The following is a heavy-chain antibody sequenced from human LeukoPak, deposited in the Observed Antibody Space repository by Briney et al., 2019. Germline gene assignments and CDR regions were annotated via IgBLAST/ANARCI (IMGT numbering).Heavy chain of an antibody. CDR2: IIPIFATP. CDR1: GGTFSIYA. CDR3: ARGPLYYDLSTGYPPSEMYYFDY. D-gene: IGHD3-9*01. Sequence: SVKVSCKASGGTFSIYAVSWVRQAPGQGLEWIGGIIPIFATPDYAQKFRGRVSITTDESTSTAYMELSSLRSEDTALYYCARGPLYYDLSTGYPPSEMYYFDYWGQGTLVTVSS. J-gene: IGHJ4*02. V-gene: IGHV1-69*05.